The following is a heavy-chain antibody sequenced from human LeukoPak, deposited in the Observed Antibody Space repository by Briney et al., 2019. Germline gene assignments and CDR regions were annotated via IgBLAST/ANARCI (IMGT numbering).Heavy chain of an antibody. CDR2: IHPSGINT. D-gene: IGHD2-2*01. Sequence: PGRSLRLSCVGSGFNFMQYGMMWVRQAPGKGLEWVSTIHPSGINTHHADSVKGRFTISRDNSKNTLYLQMNSLRVEDTAIYYCARDPSTLLPTDDSWGQGTLVAVSS. CDR1: GFNFMQYG. J-gene: IGHJ4*02. CDR3: ARDPSTLLPTDDS. V-gene: IGHV3-23*05.